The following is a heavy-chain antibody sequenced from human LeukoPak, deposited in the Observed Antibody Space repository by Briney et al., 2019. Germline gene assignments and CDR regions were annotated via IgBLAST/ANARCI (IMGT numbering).Heavy chain of an antibody. CDR3: ARLASVLG. J-gene: IGHJ1*01. Sequence: ASVKVSCKASGYTFTDYYLHWVRQAPGQGLEWMGWINPNSGDTNYAQKFQGRVAMTRDTSISTAYMELSSRRSDDSAVYYCARLASVLGWGQGTLVSVSS. D-gene: IGHD3-16*01. V-gene: IGHV1-2*02. CDR1: GYTFTDYY. CDR2: INPNSGDT.